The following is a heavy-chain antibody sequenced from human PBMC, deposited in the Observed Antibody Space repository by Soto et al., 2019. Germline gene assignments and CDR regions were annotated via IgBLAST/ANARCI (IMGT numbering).Heavy chain of an antibody. CDR3: AYDYHDAFDI. V-gene: IGHV4-59*01. CDR2: IYYSGST. CDR1: GGSISSYY. D-gene: IGHD5-12*01. J-gene: IGHJ3*02. Sequence: SETLSLTCTVSGGSISSYYWSWIRQPPGKGLEWIGYIYYSGSTNYNPSLKSRVTISVDTSKNQFSLKLSSVTAADTAVYYCAYDYHDAFDIWGQGTIVTVSS.